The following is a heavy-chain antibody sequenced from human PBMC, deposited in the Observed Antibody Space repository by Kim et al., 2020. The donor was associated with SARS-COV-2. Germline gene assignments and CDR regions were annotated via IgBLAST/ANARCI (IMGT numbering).Heavy chain of an antibody. Sequence: GGSLRLSCAASGFTFSSYWMHWVRQGPGKGLVWVARINSDGGDTTCADSVKGRFTISRDNAKNTLFLQMNSLGAEDTAVYYCSRGPQSGGYWGGDLWGQGTLVTVSS. D-gene: IGHD5-12*01. CDR2: INSDGGDT. V-gene: IGHV3-74*01. J-gene: IGHJ4*02. CDR3: SRGPQSGGYWGGDL. CDR1: GFTFSSYW.